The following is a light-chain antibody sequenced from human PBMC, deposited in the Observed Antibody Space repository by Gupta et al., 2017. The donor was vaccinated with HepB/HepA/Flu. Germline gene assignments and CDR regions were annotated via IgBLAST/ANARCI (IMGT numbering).Light chain of an antibody. CDR2: KVS. CDR3: QQYHSFPLT. Sequence: DTQMTQSPSTLFAYVGDRVTITCRASQAIGDWLAWFQQKTGRAPHLLMYKVSTLQSGVPSRFSGSGSDTEFTLTISSLQPDDFATYYCQQYHSFPLTFGGGTKVE. J-gene: IGKJ4*01. V-gene: IGKV1-5*03. CDR1: QAIGDW.